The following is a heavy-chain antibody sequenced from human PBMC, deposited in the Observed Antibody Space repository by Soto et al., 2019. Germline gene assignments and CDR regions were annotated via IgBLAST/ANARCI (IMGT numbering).Heavy chain of an antibody. D-gene: IGHD3-22*01. CDR1: GYTFTGYY. Sequence: ASVKVSCKASGYTFTGYYMHWVRQGPGQGLEWMGWINPNSGGTNYAQKFQGRVTMTRDTSISTAYMELSRLRSDDTAVYYCARWYYYDSSGYPDYWGQGALVTVSS. CDR3: ARWYYYDSSGYPDY. CDR2: INPNSGGT. V-gene: IGHV1-2*02. J-gene: IGHJ4*02.